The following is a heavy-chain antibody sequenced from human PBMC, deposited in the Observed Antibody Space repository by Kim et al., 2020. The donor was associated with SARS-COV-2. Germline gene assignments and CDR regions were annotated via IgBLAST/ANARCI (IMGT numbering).Heavy chain of an antibody. V-gene: IGHV3-7*01. CDR1: GFIFSNYW. CDR2: INQDGTDK. D-gene: IGHD3-3*01. CDR3: ARHRGTWSGYGNDYHYFGMDV. Sequence: GGSLRLSCAASGFIFSNYWMNWVRQAPGKGLEWVANINQDGTDKYYVDSVKGRFTISRDNARNSLYLQVSSLRAEDTAVYYCARHRGTWSGYGNDYHYFGMDVWGQGTTVTVSS. J-gene: IGHJ6*02.